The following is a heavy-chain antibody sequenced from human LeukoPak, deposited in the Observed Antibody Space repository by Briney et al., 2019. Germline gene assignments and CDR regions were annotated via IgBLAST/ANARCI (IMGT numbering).Heavy chain of an antibody. CDR2: IKQDGSEK. D-gene: IGHD3-10*01. CDR1: DFTFSNYW. Sequence: GGSLRFSCAAADFTFSNYWMSLLRQAPGKGLELVANIKQDGSEKYHVDSVKGRFTISRDNAKNSLYLQMKSLRVEDTAVYFCARDRRYYEYFDAWGQGALVTVSS. V-gene: IGHV3-7*01. CDR3: ARDRRYYEYFDA. J-gene: IGHJ4*02.